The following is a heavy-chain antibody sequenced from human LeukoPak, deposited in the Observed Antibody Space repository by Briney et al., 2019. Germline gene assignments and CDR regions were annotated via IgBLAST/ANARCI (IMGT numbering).Heavy chain of an antibody. V-gene: IGHV1-2*06. D-gene: IGHD2-15*01. CDR1: GYTFTGYY. CDR2: INPNSGGT. CDR3: ARTSLYCSGGSCPSYFDY. J-gene: IGHJ4*02. Sequence: ASVKVSCKASGYTFTGYYMHWVRQAPGQGLEWMGRINPNSGGTNYAQKFQGRVTMTRDTSISTAYMELSRLRSDDTAVYYCARTSLYCSGGSCPSYFDYWGQGTLVTVYS.